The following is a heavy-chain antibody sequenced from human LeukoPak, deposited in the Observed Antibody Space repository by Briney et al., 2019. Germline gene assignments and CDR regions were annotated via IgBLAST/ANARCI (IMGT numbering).Heavy chain of an antibody. D-gene: IGHD3/OR15-3a*01. CDR3: ARDLISYFDY. Sequence: GSLRLSCAASGFTFSSYGMHWVRQAPGKGLGWVAVIWYDGSNKYYADSVKGRFTISRDNSKNTLYLQMNSLRAEDTAVYYCARDLISYFDYWGQGTLVTVSS. J-gene: IGHJ4*02. CDR1: GFTFSSYG. CDR2: IWYDGSNK. V-gene: IGHV3-33*01.